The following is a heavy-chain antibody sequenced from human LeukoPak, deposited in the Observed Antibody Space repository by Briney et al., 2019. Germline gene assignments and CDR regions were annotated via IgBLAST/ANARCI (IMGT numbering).Heavy chain of an antibody. J-gene: IGHJ4*02. CDR3: ATDKGYSYGFFGY. Sequence: GGSLRLSCAASGFTFNNYAMSWVRQTPGKGLEWVSTISGRGDGTYYADSVKGRFTISRDNSKNTLYLQMNSLRAEDTAVYYCATDKGYSYGFFGYWGQGALVTVSS. CDR2: ISGRGDGT. D-gene: IGHD5-18*01. V-gene: IGHV3-23*01. CDR1: GFTFNNYA.